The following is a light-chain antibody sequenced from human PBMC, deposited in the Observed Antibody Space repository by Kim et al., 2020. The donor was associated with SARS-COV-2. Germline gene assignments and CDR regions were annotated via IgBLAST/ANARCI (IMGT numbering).Light chain of an antibody. J-gene: IGKJ4*01. Sequence: SVGDRIRITCRASQGISSHLAWYQQKPGKAPKLLIYAASTLQSGVPSRFSGSGSGTEFTLTISSLQPEDFATYDCQQLNSNPRLTFGGGTKVDIK. CDR3: QQLNSNPRLT. V-gene: IGKV1-9*01. CDR2: AAS. CDR1: QGISSH.